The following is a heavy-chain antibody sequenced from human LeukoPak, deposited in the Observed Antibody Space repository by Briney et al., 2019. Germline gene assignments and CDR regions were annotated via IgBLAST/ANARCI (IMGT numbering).Heavy chain of an antibody. D-gene: IGHD1-26*01. J-gene: IGHJ5*02. CDR3: ARARIEGATTGKHNWFDP. CDR2: ISAYNGNT. CDR1: GYTFTSYG. Sequence: ASVKVSCKASGYTFTSYGISWVRQAPGQGLEWMGWISAYNGNTNYAQKLQGRVTMTTDTSASTAYMELRSLRSDDTAVYYCARARIEGATTGKHNWFDPWGQGTLVTVSS. V-gene: IGHV1-18*01.